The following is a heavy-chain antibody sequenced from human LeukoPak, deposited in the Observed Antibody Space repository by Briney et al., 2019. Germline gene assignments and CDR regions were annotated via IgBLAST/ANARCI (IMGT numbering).Heavy chain of an antibody. CDR1: GDSISSGDYY. V-gene: IGHV4-30-4*07. J-gene: IGHJ3*02. CDR2: IYYSGST. CDR3: AREETSVTTTAFDI. Sequence: SQTLSLTCTVSGDSISSGDYYWSWIRQPPGKGLEWIGYIYYSGSTYSNPSLKSRVSISVGTSKNQFSLKLSSVTAADTAVYYCAREETSVTTTAFDIWGQGTMVTVSS. D-gene: IGHD4-17*01.